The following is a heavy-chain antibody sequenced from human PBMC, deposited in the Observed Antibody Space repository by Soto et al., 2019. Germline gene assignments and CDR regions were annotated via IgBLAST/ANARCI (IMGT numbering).Heavy chain of an antibody. Sequence: GGSLRLSCAASGFTFSSYAMSWVRQAPGKGLEWVSAISGSGGSTYYADSVKGRFTISRDNSKNTLYLQMNSLRAEDTAVYYCANPWSIAVAWGGGMDVWGQGTTVTVSS. CDR2: ISGSGGST. CDR1: GFTFSSYA. D-gene: IGHD6-19*01. V-gene: IGHV3-23*01. CDR3: ANPWSIAVAWGGGMDV. J-gene: IGHJ6*02.